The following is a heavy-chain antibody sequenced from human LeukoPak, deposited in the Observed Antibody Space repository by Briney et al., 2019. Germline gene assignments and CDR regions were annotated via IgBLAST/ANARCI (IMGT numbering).Heavy chain of an antibody. CDR1: GFTFSRYW. Sequence: GGSLRLSCAEPGFTFSRYWMSSVPQAPGEGVERVANIKQDGSEKYYVDFVKGRFTISRDNAKNSLYLQMNSLRAEDTAVYYCVGTWIQLWSFSYWGQGTLVTVSS. J-gene: IGHJ4*02. V-gene: IGHV3-7*02. D-gene: IGHD5-18*01. CDR3: VGTWIQLWSFSY. CDR2: IKQDGSEK.